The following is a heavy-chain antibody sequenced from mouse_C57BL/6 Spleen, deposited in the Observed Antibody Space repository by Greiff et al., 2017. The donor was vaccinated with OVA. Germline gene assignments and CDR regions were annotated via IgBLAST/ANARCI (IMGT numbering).Heavy chain of an antibody. CDR1: GYSFTDYN. CDR3: ARSRDGYYDAMDY. CDR2: INPNYGTT. Sequence: QLQESGPELVKPGASVKISCKASGYSFTDYNMNWVQQSNGKSLEWIGVINPNYGTTSYNQMFNGKATLTVDQSASTAYMQLNSLTSEDSAVDYGARSRDGYYDAMDYWGQGTTVTVAS. J-gene: IGHJ4*01. D-gene: IGHD2-3*01. V-gene: IGHV1-39*01.